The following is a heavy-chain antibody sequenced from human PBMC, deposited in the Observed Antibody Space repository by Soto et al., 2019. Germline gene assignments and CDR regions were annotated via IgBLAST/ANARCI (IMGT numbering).Heavy chain of an antibody. J-gene: IGHJ5*02. D-gene: IGHD6-13*01. CDR1: GGTFSSYA. Sequence: ASVKVSCKASGGTFSSYAISGVRQAPGQGLEWMGGIIPIFGTANYAQKFQGRVTITADKSTSTAYMELSSLRSEDTAVYYCARNEYSSSWYSWFDPWGQGTLVTVSS. CDR3: ARNEYSSSWYSWFDP. V-gene: IGHV1-69*06. CDR2: IIPIFGTA.